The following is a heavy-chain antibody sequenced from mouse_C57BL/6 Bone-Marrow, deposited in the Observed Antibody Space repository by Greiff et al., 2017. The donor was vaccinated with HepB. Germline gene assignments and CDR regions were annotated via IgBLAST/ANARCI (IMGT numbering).Heavy chain of an antibody. D-gene: IGHD2-4*01. CDR3: ATEVESTMITNVFDY. CDR2: IDPSDSET. J-gene: IGHJ2*01. V-gene: IGHV1-52*01. Sequence: VQLQQPGAELVRPGSSVKLSCKASGYTFTSYWMHWVKQRPIQGLEWIGNIDPSDSETHYNQKFKDKATLTVDKSSSTAYMQLSSLTSEDSAVYYYATEVESTMITNVFDYWGQGTTLTVSA. CDR1: GYTFTSYW.